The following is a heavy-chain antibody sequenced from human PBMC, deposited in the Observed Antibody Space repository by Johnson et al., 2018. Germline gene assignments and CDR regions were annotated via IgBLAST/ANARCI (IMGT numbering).Heavy chain of an antibody. CDR2: IITILGTA. CDR3: ARADSSSSGTYYYYGMDV. Sequence: QVQLVESGAEVKKPGSSVKVSCKASGGTFSSSAISWVRQAPGQGLEWMGGIITILGTANYAQKSQGSVTITADESKRTAYMELSSLRSEDTAADYCARADSSSSGTYYYYGMDVWGQGTTVTVSS. V-gene: IGHV1-69*01. CDR1: GGTFSSSA. J-gene: IGHJ6*02. D-gene: IGHD6-6*01.